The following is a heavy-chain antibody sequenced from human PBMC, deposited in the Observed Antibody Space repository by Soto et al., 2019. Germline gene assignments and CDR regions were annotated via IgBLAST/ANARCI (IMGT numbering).Heavy chain of an antibody. J-gene: IGHJ4*02. CDR1: GGSISSGDYY. CDR2: IYYSGST. Sequence: PSETLSLTCTVSGGSISSGDYYWSWIRQPPGKGLEWIGYIYYSGSTYYNPSLKSRITISVDTSKNQFSLKLSSVTAADTAVYYCASQHARIAATGDFDYWGQGTLVTVSS. V-gene: IGHV4-30-4*01. D-gene: IGHD6-13*01. CDR3: ASQHARIAATGDFDY.